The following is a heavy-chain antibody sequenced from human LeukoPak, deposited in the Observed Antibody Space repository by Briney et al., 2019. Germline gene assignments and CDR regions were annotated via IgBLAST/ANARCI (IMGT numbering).Heavy chain of an antibody. Sequence: GGSLRLSCAASGFTFSSYAMHWVRQAPGKGLEWVAVISYDGSNKYYADSVKGRFTISRDNSKNTLYLQMNSPRAEDTAVYYWARDILFLYGYSSSWYYHPHRGLDSWGQGTLVTVSS. J-gene: IGHJ4*02. CDR1: GFTFSSYA. V-gene: IGHV3-30-3*01. CDR2: ISYDGSNK. CDR3: ARDILFLYGYSSSWYYHPHRGLDS. D-gene: IGHD6-13*01.